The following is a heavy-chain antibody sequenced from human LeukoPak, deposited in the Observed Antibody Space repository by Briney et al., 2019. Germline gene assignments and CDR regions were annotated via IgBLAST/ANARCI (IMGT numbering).Heavy chain of an antibody. CDR1: GYTFTSFG. Sequence: ASVKVSCKASGYTFTSFGISWVRQAPGQGLEWMGWISAYNGNTNYAQKLQGRVTMTTDTSTSTAYMELRSLRSDDTAVYYCARDSVDTANGGIDYWGQGTLVTVSS. CDR3: ARDSVDTANGGIDY. CDR2: ISAYNGNT. D-gene: IGHD5-18*01. J-gene: IGHJ4*02. V-gene: IGHV1-18*01.